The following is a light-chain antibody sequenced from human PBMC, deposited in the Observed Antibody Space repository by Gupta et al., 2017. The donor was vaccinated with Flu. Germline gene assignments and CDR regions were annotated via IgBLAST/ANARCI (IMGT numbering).Light chain of an antibody. CDR1: QSISFY. CDR2: DAY. CDR3: QQRSNWA. Sequence: QSPDTLSLSPGERATRSCRASQSISFYLDWDRQKPAQAPRLLIYDAYSRDTAILGRFSGCGAGPDFTLTSHRRENEDFDGYDYQQRSNWAFGQGTQVDIK. V-gene: IGKV3-11*01. J-gene: IGKJ1*01.